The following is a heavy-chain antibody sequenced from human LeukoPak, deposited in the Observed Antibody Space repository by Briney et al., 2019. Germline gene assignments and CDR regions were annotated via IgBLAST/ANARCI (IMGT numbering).Heavy chain of an antibody. CDR3: ARLFSRGWPYYYGLGA. V-gene: IGHV4-39*01. D-gene: IGHD6-19*01. Sequence: PSETLSLTCTVSGGSIDSSGSYWGWIRQPPGKGLEWIVCVYYGGDAYYNPSLKSRVTISADLSKSQFSLSLISVTAADTALYYCARLFSRGWPYYYGLGAWGQGTTVTVSS. J-gene: IGHJ6*02. CDR1: GGSIDSSGSY. CDR2: VYYGGDA.